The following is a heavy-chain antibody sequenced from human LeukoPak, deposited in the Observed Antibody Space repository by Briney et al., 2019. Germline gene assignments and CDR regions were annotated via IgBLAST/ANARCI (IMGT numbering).Heavy chain of an antibody. V-gene: IGHV4-59*01. CDR3: ARGYCSGGTCYRAFFDQ. CDR1: GGSISNYY. CDR2: ISYSGST. Sequence: TSETLSLTCTVSGGSISNYYWNWIRQPPGKGLEWIGYISYSGSTNYNSTLRSRVTMSVDTSKNQLSLKLSSVTAADTAVYYCARGYCSGGTCYRAFFDQWGQGTLVTVSS. D-gene: IGHD2-15*01. J-gene: IGHJ4*02.